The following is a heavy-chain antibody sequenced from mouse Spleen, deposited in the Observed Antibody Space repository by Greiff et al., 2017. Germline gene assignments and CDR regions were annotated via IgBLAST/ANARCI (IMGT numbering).Heavy chain of an antibody. D-gene: IGHD1-1*01. Sequence: VQLKQSGPSLVKPSQTLSLTCSVPGDSITSGYWNWIRKFPGNKLEYMGYISYSGSTYYNPSLKSRISITRDTSKNQYYLQLNSVTTEDTATYYCARGGGGSSYGYFDVWGAGTTVTVSS. CDR3: ARGGGGSSYGYFDV. V-gene: IGHV3-8*02. J-gene: IGHJ1*01. CDR1: GDSITSGY. CDR2: ISYSGST.